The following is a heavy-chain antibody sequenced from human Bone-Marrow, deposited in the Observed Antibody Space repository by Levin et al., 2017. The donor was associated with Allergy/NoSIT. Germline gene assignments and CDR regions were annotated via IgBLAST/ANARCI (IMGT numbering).Heavy chain of an antibody. CDR2: IYAGGPT. CDR3: AARKSLEAFEV. CDR1: GFTVGVNY. J-gene: IGHJ3*01. V-gene: IGHV3-53*01. D-gene: IGHD6-6*01. Sequence: GGSLRLSCVASGFTVGVNYMAWVRQAPGKGLEWLSVIYAGGPTYYADSVKGRFTISRDDSKNSLYLQMDSLRAEDTALYYCAARKSLEAFEVWGQGTLVTVSS.